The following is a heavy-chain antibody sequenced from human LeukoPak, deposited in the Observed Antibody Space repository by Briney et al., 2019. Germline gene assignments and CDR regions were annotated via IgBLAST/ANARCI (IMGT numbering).Heavy chain of an antibody. Sequence: SQTLSLTCAISGDSVSSNSGAWNWIRQSPSRGLERLGRTYYRSKFYNDYAPSVKSRITINPDTSKNQFSLQLNSVTPEDTAVYYCASGTHANGWSNWGQGTLVTVSS. J-gene: IGHJ4*02. V-gene: IGHV6-1*01. CDR2: TYYRSKFYN. D-gene: IGHD6-19*01. CDR3: ASGTHANGWSN. CDR1: GDSVSSNSGA.